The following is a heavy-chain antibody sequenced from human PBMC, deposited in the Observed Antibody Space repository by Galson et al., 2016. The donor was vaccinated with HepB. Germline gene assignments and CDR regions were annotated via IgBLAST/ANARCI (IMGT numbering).Heavy chain of an antibody. J-gene: IGHJ4*02. D-gene: IGHD6-19*01. CDR1: GFTFSFYA. CDR2: ISGNGGSI. V-gene: IGHV3-64D*06. CDR3: VKGGGYSSGWYKGAFDY. Sequence: SLRLSCAASGFTFSFYAMHWVRQAPGKGLEYVSAISGNGGSIYYADSVKGRFTISRDNSKNTLYLQMSSLRTEDTAAYYCVKGGGYSSGWYKGAFDYWGQGTLVTVSS.